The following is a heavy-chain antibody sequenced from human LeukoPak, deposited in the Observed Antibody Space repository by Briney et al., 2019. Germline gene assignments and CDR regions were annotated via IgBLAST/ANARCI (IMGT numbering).Heavy chain of an antibody. V-gene: IGHV4-34*01. D-gene: IGHD5-24*01. Sequence: PSETLSLTCAVYGGSFSGYYWSWIRQPPGKGLEWIGEINHSGSTNYNPSLKSRVTISVDTSKNQFSLKLSSVTAADTAVYYCARRKGWLQSLFDYWGQGTLATVSS. CDR3: ARRKGWLQSLFDY. CDR1: GGSFSGYY. CDR2: INHSGST. J-gene: IGHJ4*02.